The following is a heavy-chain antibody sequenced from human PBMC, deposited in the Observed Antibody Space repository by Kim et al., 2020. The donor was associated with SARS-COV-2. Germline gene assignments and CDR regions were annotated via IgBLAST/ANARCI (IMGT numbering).Heavy chain of an antibody. CDR1: GFTVSSNY. V-gene: IGHV3-53*04. J-gene: IGHJ6*03. CDR2: IYSGGST. Sequence: GGSLRLSCSASGFTVSSNYMSWVRQAPGKGLEWVSAIYSGGSTYYADSVKGRITISRHNSKNTLYLQMNSLRAEDTAVYYCARVVGYRSSSDYYYYMDVWGKGTTFTVSS. CDR3: ARVVGYRSSSDYYYYMDV. D-gene: IGHD6-6*01.